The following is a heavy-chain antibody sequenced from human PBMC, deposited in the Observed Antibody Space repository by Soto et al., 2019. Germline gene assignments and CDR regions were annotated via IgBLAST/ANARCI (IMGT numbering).Heavy chain of an antibody. CDR3: ARDYVNSSSWYSFWFDP. J-gene: IGHJ5*02. CDR2: ISSNGGST. D-gene: IGHD6-13*01. V-gene: IGHV3-64*01. CDR1: GFTFSSYA. Sequence: HPGGSLRLSCAASGFTFSSYAMRWVRQAPGKGLEYVSAISSNGGSTYYANSVKGRFTISRDNSKNTLYLQMGSLRAEDMAVYYCARDYVNSSSWYSFWFDPWGQGTLVTVSS.